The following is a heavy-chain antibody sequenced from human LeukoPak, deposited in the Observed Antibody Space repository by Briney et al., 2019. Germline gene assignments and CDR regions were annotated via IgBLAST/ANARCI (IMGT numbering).Heavy chain of an antibody. CDR3: ARESGRAFPWFDP. V-gene: IGHV4-39*02. CDR1: GGSISSSTYY. J-gene: IGHJ5*02. Sequence: SETLSLTCTVSGGSISSSTYYWGWLRQPPGKGLEWIGSIYYSGRTYYNPSVKSRLTISVDTSKNQFSLKLSSVTAADTAVYYCARESGRAFPWFDPWGQGTLVTVSS. D-gene: IGHD2-15*01. CDR2: IYYSGRT.